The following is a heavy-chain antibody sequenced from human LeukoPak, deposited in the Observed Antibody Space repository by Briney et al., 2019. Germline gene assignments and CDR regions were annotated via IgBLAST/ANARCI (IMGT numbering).Heavy chain of an antibody. D-gene: IGHD6-25*01. CDR3: ARGVPHGSACHGDY. Sequence: GGPLRLSCAASGFTFSSHWMFWVRQAPGKGPEWGGSLSQDGSVKNYVDSLKGRFTISRDNAKNSLSLQVTSLRADDTAVYYCARGVPHGSACHGDYWGRGNLVTASS. CDR1: GFTFSSHW. CDR2: LSQDGSVK. V-gene: IGHV3-7*01. J-gene: IGHJ4*02.